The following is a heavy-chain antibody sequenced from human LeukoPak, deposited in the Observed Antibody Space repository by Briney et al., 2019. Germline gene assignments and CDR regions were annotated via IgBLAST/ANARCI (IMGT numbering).Heavy chain of an antibody. CDR1: GGSITSYY. Sequence: SETLSLTCTVSGGSITSYYWSWIRQPPGKGLEWIGYINYSGSTDYNPSLKSRVTISVDTSKNQFSLKLSSVTAADTAVYYCARGWGYFDYWGQGTLVTVSS. D-gene: IGHD3-16*01. CDR2: INYSGST. V-gene: IGHV4-59*08. CDR3: ARGWGYFDY. J-gene: IGHJ4*02.